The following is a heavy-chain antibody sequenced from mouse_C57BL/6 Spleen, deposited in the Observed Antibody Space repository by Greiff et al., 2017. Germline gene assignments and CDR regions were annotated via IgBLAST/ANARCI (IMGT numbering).Heavy chain of an antibody. V-gene: IGHV1-52*01. D-gene: IGHD2-10*02. J-gene: IGHJ4*01. CDR1: GYTFTSYW. CDR2: IDPSDSET. Sequence: QVQLQQPGAELVRPGSSVKLSCKASGYTFTSYWMHWVKQRPIQGLEWIGNIDPSDSETHYNQKFKDKATLTVDKSSSTAYMQLSSLTSEDSAVYYCAREGPRSAFYYAMDYWGLGTSVTVSS. CDR3: AREGPRSAFYYAMDY.